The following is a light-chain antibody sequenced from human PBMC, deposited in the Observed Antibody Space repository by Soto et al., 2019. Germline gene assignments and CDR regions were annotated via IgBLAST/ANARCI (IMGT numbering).Light chain of an antibody. CDR1: QSVPNNY. CDR3: HHYGFSPRSFT. J-gene: IGKJ3*01. Sequence: EIVLTQSPGSLSLSPGEGATLSCRASQSVPNNYLAWYQQKPAQAPRLLIHDASTRATGIPDRFSGSGSGTDFTHTISRLEPEDFAVYYRHHYGFSPRSFTFGPGTKVDVK. V-gene: IGKV3-20*01. CDR2: DAS.